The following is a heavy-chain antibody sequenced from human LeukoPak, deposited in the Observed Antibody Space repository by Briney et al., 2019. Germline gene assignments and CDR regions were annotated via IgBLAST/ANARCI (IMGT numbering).Heavy chain of an antibody. CDR2: INQNGGEK. J-gene: IGHJ5*01. CDR3: ARGIGWFEY. V-gene: IGHV3-7*05. D-gene: IGHD2-15*01. CDR1: GFTLSDSW. Sequence: GGSLRLSCAAYGFTLSDSWMTWVRQAPGKGLEWVANINQNGGEKEYVDSVKGRFTISRDNAKNSLFLQMNRLRAEDTAVYYCARGIGWFEYWGQGTLVTVSS.